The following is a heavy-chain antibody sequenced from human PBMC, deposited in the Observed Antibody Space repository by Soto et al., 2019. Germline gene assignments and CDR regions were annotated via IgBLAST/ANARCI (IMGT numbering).Heavy chain of an antibody. CDR1: GYTFTSYG. J-gene: IGHJ4*02. V-gene: IGHV1-18*01. D-gene: IGHD6-13*01. CDR3: ARDRGRSRWYYALNDY. CDR2: MSAYNGKT. Sequence: QVQLVQSGAEVKKPGASVKVSCKSSGYTFTSYGTSWVRQAPGQGLEWMGWMSAYNGKTNYSQKLQGRVTLTTDTSTRTAYMELRSLRSDATAVYYCARDRGRSRWYYALNDYWGQGTLVTVSS.